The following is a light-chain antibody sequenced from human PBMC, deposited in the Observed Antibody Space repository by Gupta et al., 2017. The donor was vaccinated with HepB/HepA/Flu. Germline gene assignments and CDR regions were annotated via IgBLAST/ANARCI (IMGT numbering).Light chain of an antibody. CDR3: ISYTNNSTWV. Sequence: SALTQPASVSGSPAPSITISCTGTSSDVGGYNYVSWYQQHPGKAPKLMIYDVNNRPSGVSSRFSGSKSGITASLTISGLQAEDEADYYCISYTNNSTWVFGGGTKLTVL. J-gene: IGLJ3*02. CDR1: SSDVGGYNY. CDR2: DVN. V-gene: IGLV2-14*03.